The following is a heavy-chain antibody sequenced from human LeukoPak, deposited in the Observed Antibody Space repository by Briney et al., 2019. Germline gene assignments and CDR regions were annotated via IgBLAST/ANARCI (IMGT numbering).Heavy chain of an antibody. D-gene: IGHD5-18*01. J-gene: IGHJ4*02. Sequence: GGSLRLSCEASGFTFKAYWMSWVRQAPGTGMEWVANIQQDGSEKNYVDSVKGRFTISRDNARNSLYLEMNSLRAEDTAVYYCARLRYTYGKNFDYWGQGTLVTVSS. CDR1: GFTFKAYW. CDR2: IQQDGSEK. CDR3: ARLRYTYGKNFDY. V-gene: IGHV3-7*01.